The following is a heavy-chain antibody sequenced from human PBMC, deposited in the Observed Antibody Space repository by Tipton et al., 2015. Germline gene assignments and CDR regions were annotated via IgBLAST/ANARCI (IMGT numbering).Heavy chain of an antibody. CDR3: ARGGDYAYYYYGMDV. CDR1: GFTFTTYG. Sequence: SLRLSCALSGFTFTTYGMHWVRQAPGKGLEWVAVVWSDGTIKYYVDSVKGRFTISRDNSKNTLYLQMNSLRTEDTALYYCARGGDYAYYYYGMDVWGQGTTVTVSS. CDR2: VWSDGTIK. D-gene: IGHD4-17*01. V-gene: IGHV3-33*01. J-gene: IGHJ6*02.